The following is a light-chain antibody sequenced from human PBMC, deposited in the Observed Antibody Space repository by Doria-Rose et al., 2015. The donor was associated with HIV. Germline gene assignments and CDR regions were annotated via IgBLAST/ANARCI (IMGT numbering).Light chain of an antibody. CDR3: HQYGTSWT. CDR1: QSFSSTY. J-gene: IGKJ1*01. CDR2: DGS. Sequence: TQSPGTLSLSPGERATLSCRASQSFSSTYLAWYQHKPGQAPSLLIYDGSTRATGIPDRLSASGSGTDFTLTINRLEPEDFALYYCHQYGTSWTFGQGTKVEI. V-gene: IGKV3-20*01.